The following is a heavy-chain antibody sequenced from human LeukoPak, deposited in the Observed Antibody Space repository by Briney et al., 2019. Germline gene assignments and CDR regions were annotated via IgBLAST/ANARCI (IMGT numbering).Heavy chain of an antibody. CDR1: GGSISTSNYY. CDR2: IFYSGST. V-gene: IGHV4-39*07. J-gene: IGHJ6*03. CDR3: ARSHGSGSYSLYYYYYMDV. D-gene: IGHD3-10*01. Sequence: PSETLSLTCTVSGGSISTSNYYWGWIRQPPGKGLEWIGNIFYSGSTYYSPSLRSRVTISLDTSKNQFSLKLSSVTAADTAVYYCARSHGSGSYSLYYYYYMDVWGKGTTVTVSS.